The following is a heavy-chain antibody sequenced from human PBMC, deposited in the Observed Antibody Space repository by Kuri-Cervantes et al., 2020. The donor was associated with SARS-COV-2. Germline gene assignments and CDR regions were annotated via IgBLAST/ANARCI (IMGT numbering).Heavy chain of an antibody. V-gene: IGHV3-7*01. CDR3: ARGNCSSTSCYPYFDY. Sequence: GESLKISCAASGFTFSSYWMSWVRQAPGKGLEWVANIKQDGSEKYYVDSAKGRFTISRDNAKNSLYLQMNSLRAEDTAVYYCARGNCSSTSCYPYFDYWGQGTLVTVSS. J-gene: IGHJ4*02. CDR2: IKQDGSEK. CDR1: GFTFSSYW. D-gene: IGHD2-2*01.